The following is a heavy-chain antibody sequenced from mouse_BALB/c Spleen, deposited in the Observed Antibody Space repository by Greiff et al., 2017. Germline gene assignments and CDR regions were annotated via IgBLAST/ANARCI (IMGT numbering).Heavy chain of an antibody. CDR3: ASAELLRLRGFAY. V-gene: IGHV14-3*02. J-gene: IGHJ3*01. D-gene: IGHD1-2*01. CDR1: GFNIKDTY. Sequence: VQLQQSGAELVKPGASVKLSCTASGFNIKDTYMHWVKQRPEQGLEWIGRIDPANGNTKYDPKFKGKATLTSDKSSSTAYMELSSLTSEDSAVYYCASAELLRLRGFAYWGQGTLVTVSA. CDR2: IDPANGNT.